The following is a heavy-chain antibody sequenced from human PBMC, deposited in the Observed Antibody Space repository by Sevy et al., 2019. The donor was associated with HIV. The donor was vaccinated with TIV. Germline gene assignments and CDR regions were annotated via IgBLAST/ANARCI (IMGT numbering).Heavy chain of an antibody. CDR1: GFTFSGSA. CDR3: TRRLSYYDILTGYYYYGMDV. V-gene: IGHV3-73*01. Sequence: GGSLRLSCAASGFTFSGSAMHWVRQASGKGLEWVGRIRSKANSYATAYAASVKGRFTISRDDSNNTAYLQMNSLKTEDTAVYYCTRRLSYYDILTGYYYYGMDVWGQGTTVTVSS. CDR2: IRSKANSYAT. J-gene: IGHJ6*02. D-gene: IGHD3-9*01.